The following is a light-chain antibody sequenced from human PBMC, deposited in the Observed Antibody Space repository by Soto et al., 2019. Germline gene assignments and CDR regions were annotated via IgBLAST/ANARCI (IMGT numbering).Light chain of an antibody. J-gene: IGKJ5*01. CDR2: WAS. CDR3: QQYYSNSLT. CDR1: QSVLYSSNNKNY. V-gene: IGKV4-1*01. Sequence: DIVMTQSPDSLAVSLGERATINCKSSQSVLYSSNNKNYLAWYQQKPGQPPKLLIYWASTRESGVPDRFSGSGSGTDFTHTISSLQAEDEAVYYCQQYYSNSLTFGQGTRLEIK.